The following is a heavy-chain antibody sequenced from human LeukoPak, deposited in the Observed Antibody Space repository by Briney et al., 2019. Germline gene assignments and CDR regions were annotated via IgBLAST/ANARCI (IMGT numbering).Heavy chain of an antibody. J-gene: IGHJ4*02. CDR3: AKDVVGYYDSSGYYPDFPYYFDY. CDR2: ISGSDGST. CDR1: GFTFSSYA. Sequence: GGSLRLSCAASGFTFSSYAMSWVRQAPGKGLEWVSAISGSDGSTYYADSVKGRFTISRDNSKNTLYLQMNSLRAEDTAVYYCAKDVVGYYDSSGYYPDFPYYFDYWGQGTLVTVSS. D-gene: IGHD3-22*01. V-gene: IGHV3-23*01.